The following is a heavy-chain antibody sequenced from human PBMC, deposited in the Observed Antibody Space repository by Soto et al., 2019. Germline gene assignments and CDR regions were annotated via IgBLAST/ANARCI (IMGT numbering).Heavy chain of an antibody. D-gene: IGHD1-26*01. CDR3: ATLQGEWELPYDAFDI. CDR2: IKQDGSEK. V-gene: IGHV3-7*03. Sequence: EVQLVESGGGLVQPGGSLRLSCAASGFTFSSYWMSWVRQAPGKGLEWVANIKQDGSEKYYVDSVKGRFTISRDNAKNSLYLQMNSLRAEDTAVYCCATLQGEWELPYDAFDIWGQGTMVTVSS. CDR1: GFTFSSYW. J-gene: IGHJ3*02.